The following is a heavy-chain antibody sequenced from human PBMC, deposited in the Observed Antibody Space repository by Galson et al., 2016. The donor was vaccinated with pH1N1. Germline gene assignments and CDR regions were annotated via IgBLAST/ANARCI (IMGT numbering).Heavy chain of an antibody. D-gene: IGHD3-3*01. CDR1: GDSVSSSSDT. J-gene: IGHJ4*02. CDR2: IYHRSKWYY. Sequence: CAISGDSVSSSSDTWNWIRQSPRRGLEWLGRIYHRSKWYYEYAPSLQGRLRISPDTSSNQMSLHLNSVTLDEAAVYYCAREVWLRRGYYIDHWGQGSLVTVSS. CDR3: AREVWLRRGYYIDH. V-gene: IGHV6-1*01.